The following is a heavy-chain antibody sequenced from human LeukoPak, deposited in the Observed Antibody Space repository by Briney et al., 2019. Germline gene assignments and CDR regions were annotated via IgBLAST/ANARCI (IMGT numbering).Heavy chain of an antibody. D-gene: IGHD3-3*01. V-gene: IGHV1-18*01. CDR2: ISAYNGNT. CDR1: GYTFTSYG. Sequence: ASVKVSCKASGYTFTSYGISWVRQAPGQGLEWMGWISAYNGNTNYAQKLQGRVTMTTDTSTSTAYMELRSLRSDDTAVYYCARVTDEDFWSGYPHYYYYMDVWGKGTTVTVSS. CDR3: ARVTDEDFWSGYPHYYYYMDV. J-gene: IGHJ6*03.